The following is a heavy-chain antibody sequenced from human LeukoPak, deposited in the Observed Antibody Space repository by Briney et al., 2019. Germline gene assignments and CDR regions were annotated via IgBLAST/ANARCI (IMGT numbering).Heavy chain of an antibody. Sequence: GESLRLSCAASGFTIDDYAMHWVRQAPGKGLEWVSGISWNSGSIGYADSVKGRFTISRDNAKNSLYLQMNSLRAEDMALYYCAKAATIFGVVSPGFDYWGQGTLVTVSS. CDR2: ISWNSGSI. D-gene: IGHD3-3*01. CDR1: GFTIDDYA. V-gene: IGHV3-9*03. J-gene: IGHJ4*02. CDR3: AKAATIFGVVSPGFDY.